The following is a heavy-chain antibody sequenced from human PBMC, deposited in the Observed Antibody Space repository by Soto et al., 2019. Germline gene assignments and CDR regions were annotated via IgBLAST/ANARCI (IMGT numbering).Heavy chain of an antibody. J-gene: IGHJ4*02. CDR2: IWFDGRST. D-gene: IGHD1-26*01. CDR3: ARDVAELLPPDSFDF. V-gene: IGHV3-33*01. CDR1: GFTFSNYG. Sequence: QVQLVESGGGVVQPGRSLRLSCAASGFTFSNYGMHWVRQAPGKALEWVADIWFDGRSTFYADSVKGRFTISRDNSKNTLYLQINSLRVEDTATYYCARDVAELLPPDSFDFWGRGTLVTVSS.